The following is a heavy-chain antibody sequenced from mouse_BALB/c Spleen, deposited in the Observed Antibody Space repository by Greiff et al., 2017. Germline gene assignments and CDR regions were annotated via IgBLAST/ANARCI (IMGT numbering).Heavy chain of an antibody. CDR1: GFTFSSYA. Sequence: EVKLVESGGGLVKPGGSLKLSCAASGFTFSSYAMSWVRQTPEKRLEWVASISSGGSTYYPDSVKGRFTISRDNARNILYLQMSSLRSEDTAMYYCARDYYGSYYYAMDYWGQGTSVTVSS. J-gene: IGHJ4*01. V-gene: IGHV5-6-5*01. CDR3: ARDYYGSYYYAMDY. D-gene: IGHD1-2*01. CDR2: ISSGGST.